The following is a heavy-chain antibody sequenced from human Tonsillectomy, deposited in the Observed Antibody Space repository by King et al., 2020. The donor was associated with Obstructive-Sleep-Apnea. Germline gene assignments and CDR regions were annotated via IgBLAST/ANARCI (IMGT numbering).Heavy chain of an antibody. Sequence: VQLVESGGGVVQPGRSLTLSCAASGFTFSDYSFHWVRQAPGKGLEWMAVLTYDGTVTYYAVSLKGRFTISRDNSKNTLYRRVNSLRTEDTAGYYCARARYYYASGNQNFDYWGQGTLIPVPS. CDR2: LTYDGTVT. CDR3: ARARYYYASGNQNFDY. V-gene: IGHV3-30*14. CDR1: GFTFSDYS. J-gene: IGHJ4*02. D-gene: IGHD3-10*01.